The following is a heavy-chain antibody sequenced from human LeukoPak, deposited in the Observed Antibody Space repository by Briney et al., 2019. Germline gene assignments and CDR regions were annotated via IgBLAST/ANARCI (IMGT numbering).Heavy chain of an antibody. CDR3: AKDGGIAARPTDY. D-gene: IGHD6-6*01. J-gene: IGHJ4*02. CDR1: GFTFSSYG. Sequence: GGSLRLSCAASGFTFSSYGMHWVRQAPGKGLEWVAVISYDGSNKYYADSVKGRFTISRDNSKNTLYLQMNSLRAEDTAVYYCAKDGGIAARPTDYWGQGTLVTVSS. V-gene: IGHV3-30*18. CDR2: ISYDGSNK.